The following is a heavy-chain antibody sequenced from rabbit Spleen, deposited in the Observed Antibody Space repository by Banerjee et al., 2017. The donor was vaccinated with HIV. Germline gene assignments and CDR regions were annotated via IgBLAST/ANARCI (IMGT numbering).Heavy chain of an antibody. D-gene: IGHD1-1*01. J-gene: IGHJ2*01. V-gene: IGHV1S45*01. CDR3: ARNYVTAFDP. CDR2: INTNNGDT. CDR1: GFSFSSNW. Sequence: LEESGGGLVEPGGTLTLTCTVSGFSFSSNWICWVRQAPGKGLEWIACINTNNGDTDYANWPKGRFTISKTSSTTVTLQMTSLTAADTATYFCARNYVTAFDPWGPGTLVTVS.